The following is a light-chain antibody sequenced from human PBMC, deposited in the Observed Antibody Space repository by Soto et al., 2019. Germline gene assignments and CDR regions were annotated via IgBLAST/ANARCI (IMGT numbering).Light chain of an antibody. Sequence: DIVMTQAPDSLAVSLGARATINCKSSQSVLSSSNNMNSLAWYQQKPGQPPKLLIYWASSRESGVPDRFSGSGSGTDFTLTISILQDEDVAVYFCQQYYTTPLTFGAGTKADIK. V-gene: IGKV4-1*01. J-gene: IGKJ4*01. CDR2: WAS. CDR1: QSVLSSSNNMNS. CDR3: QQYYTTPLT.